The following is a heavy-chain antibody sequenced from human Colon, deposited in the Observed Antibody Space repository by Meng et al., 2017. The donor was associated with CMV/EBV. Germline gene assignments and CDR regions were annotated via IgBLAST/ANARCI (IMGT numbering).Heavy chain of an antibody. D-gene: IGHD5-24*01. CDR1: GGSFSNYA. CDR3: ARARDRDGLYNFDS. J-gene: IGHJ4*02. V-gene: IGHV1-69*01. CDR2: IVPIFVTP. Sequence: QVQLVASGAEVKKPGSAVKVSCRTSGGSFSNYAVSWVRQAPGQGLEWMGGIVPIFVTPNYAQKFQGRVTVTADESTSTAYMELSSLTSEDTAIYYCARARDRDGLYNFDSWGQGTLVTISS.